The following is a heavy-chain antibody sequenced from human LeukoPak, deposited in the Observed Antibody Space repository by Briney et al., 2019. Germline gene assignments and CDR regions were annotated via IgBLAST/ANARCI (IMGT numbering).Heavy chain of an antibody. V-gene: IGHV1-18*04. CDR2: ISAYNGDT. CDR1: GYTFNMHS. Sequence: GASVKVSCKASGYTFNMHSIIWVRQAPGQGLEWMGWISAYNGDTKYAERFQGRVIMTTDKSTSTAYMELTSLRSDDTAVHFLAREPSNTSGRYPHFDKWGQGTLVTVSS. D-gene: IGHD6-19*01. J-gene: IGHJ4*02. CDR3: AREPSNTSGRYPHFDK.